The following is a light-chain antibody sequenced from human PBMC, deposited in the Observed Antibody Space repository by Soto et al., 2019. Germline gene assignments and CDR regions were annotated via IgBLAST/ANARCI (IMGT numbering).Light chain of an antibody. CDR1: SSNIGATSN. J-gene: IGLJ2*01. CDR3: QSYDFSLTAVV. Sequence: QYALTQPPSVSGAPGQRVTISCTGSSSNIGATSNVYWYQQLPGAAPKLLFYDNNSRPSGVPDRFSGSKSGTSASLAITGLQAEDEADYYCQSYDFSLTAVVFGGGTKLTVL. CDR2: DNN. V-gene: IGLV1-40*01.